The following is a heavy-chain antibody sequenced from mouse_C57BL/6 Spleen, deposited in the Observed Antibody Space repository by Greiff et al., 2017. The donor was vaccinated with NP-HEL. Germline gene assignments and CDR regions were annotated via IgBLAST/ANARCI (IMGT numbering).Heavy chain of an antibody. CDR2: ISDGGSYT. V-gene: IGHV5-4*01. CDR1: GFTFSSYA. CDR3: ARDLTGTGFDY. D-gene: IGHD4-1*01. J-gene: IGHJ2*01. Sequence: DVQLVESGGGLVKPGGSLKLSCAASGFTFSSYAMSWVRQTPEKRLEWVATISDGGSYTYYPDNVKGRFTISRDNAKNNLYLQMSHLKSEDTAMYYCARDLTGTGFDYWGQSTTLTVSS.